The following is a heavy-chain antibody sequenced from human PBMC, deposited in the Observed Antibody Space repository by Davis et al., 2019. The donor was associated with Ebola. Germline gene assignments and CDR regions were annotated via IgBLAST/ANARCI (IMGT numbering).Heavy chain of an antibody. CDR2: IKQDGSEK. D-gene: IGHD2-15*01. Sequence: GESLKISCAASGFTFSSYWMSWVRQAPGKGLEWVANIKQDGSEKYYVDSVKGRFTISRDNAKNSLYLQMNSLRAEDTAVYYCARRLPYCSGGSCYSDTRGWFDPWGQGTLVTVSS. CDR3: ARRLPYCSGGSCYSDTRGWFDP. V-gene: IGHV3-7*01. J-gene: IGHJ5*02. CDR1: GFTFSSYW.